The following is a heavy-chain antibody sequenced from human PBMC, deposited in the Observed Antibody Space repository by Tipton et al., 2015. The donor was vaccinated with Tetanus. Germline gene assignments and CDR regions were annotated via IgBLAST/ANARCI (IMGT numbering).Heavy chain of an antibody. CDR2: INHSGST. Sequence: LRLSCAVYGGSFSGYYWSWIRQPPGKGLEWIGEINHSGSTNYNPSLKSRVTISVDTSKNQFSLKLSSVTAADTAVYYCARGLVRGVIYFDYWGQGTLVTVSS. CDR3: ARGLVRGVIYFDY. J-gene: IGHJ4*02. CDR1: GGSFSGYY. D-gene: IGHD3-10*01. V-gene: IGHV4-34*01.